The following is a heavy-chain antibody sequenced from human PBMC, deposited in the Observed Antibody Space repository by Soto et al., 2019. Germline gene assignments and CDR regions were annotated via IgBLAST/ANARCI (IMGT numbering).Heavy chain of an antibody. CDR1: GYTFTSYA. CDR2: INAGNGST. Sequence: QVQLVQSGAEVKKPGASVKVSCKASGYTFTSYAMHWVRQAPGQRLEWMGWINAGNGSTKYSQKFQGRVTITRDTSASTAYMELSSLRSEDTAVYYCARDPLDYDILTGYYYYYGMDVWGQGTTVTVSS. J-gene: IGHJ6*02. CDR3: ARDPLDYDILTGYYYYYGMDV. D-gene: IGHD3-9*01. V-gene: IGHV1-3*01.